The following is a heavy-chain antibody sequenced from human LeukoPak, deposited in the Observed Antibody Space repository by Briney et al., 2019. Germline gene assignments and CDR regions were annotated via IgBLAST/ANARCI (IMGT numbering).Heavy chain of an antibody. V-gene: IGHV3-23*01. CDR1: GFTFSSYG. J-gene: IGHJ6*03. CDR3: AKRNSSGRRYYYYYMDV. D-gene: IGHD3-10*01. CDR2: ISGSGGST. Sequence: GGSLRLSCAASGFTFSSYGMSWVRQAPGKGLEWVSAISGSGGSTYYADSVKGRFTISRDNSKNTLYLQMNSLRAEDTAVYYCAKRNSSGRRYYYYYMDVWGKGTTVTVSS.